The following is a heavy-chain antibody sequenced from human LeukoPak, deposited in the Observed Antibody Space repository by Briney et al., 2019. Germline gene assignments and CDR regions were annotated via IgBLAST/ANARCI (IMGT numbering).Heavy chain of an antibody. D-gene: IGHD4-17*01. CDR3: ARVHGDYHFDY. J-gene: IGHJ4*02. CDR2: IYYRGSG. V-gene: IGHV4-59*01. Sequence: SETLSLTCTVSGGSISSYYWSWIRQPPGKGLEWIGYIYYRGSGNYNPSLKSRVSISVDTSKNQLSLKLISVTAAATAVYYCARVHGDYHFDYWGQGTLVTVSS. CDR1: GGSISSYY.